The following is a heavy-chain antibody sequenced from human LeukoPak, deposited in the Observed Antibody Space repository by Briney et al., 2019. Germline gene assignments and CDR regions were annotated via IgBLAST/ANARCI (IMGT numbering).Heavy chain of an antibody. CDR3: ARDLHDAFDI. J-gene: IGHJ3*02. Sequence: ASETLSLTCTVSGGSISSYYWSWIRQPPGKGLEWIGYIYYSGSTNYNPSLRSRVTISVGTSKNQFSLKLSSVTAADTAVYYCARDLHDAFDIWGQGTMVTVSS. CDR1: GGSISSYY. V-gene: IGHV4-59*01. CDR2: IYYSGST.